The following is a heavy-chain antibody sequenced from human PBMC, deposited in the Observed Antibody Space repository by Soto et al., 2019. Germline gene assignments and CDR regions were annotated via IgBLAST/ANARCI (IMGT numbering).Heavy chain of an antibody. D-gene: IGHD6-19*01. Sequence: ASVKVSCKASGYTFTGFYMHWVRQAPGQGLEWMGWINPNSGGTNSTQKFQGWVTMTRDTSISTAYMELSRLTSDDTAVYYCATSRASIAVAADTDYDIDYWGQGTLVTVYS. CDR3: ATSRASIAVAADTDYDIDY. CDR2: INPNSGGT. V-gene: IGHV1-2*04. CDR1: GYTFTGFY. J-gene: IGHJ4*02.